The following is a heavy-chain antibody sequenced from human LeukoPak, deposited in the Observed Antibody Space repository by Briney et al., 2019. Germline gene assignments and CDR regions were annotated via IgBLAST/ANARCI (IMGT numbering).Heavy chain of an antibody. Sequence: SETLSLTCTVSGGSISSSSHFWGWIRQSPGKGLEWIGRLSNTGTTYYNPSLKSRVTISVDTSKNQFSLKLSSVTAADTAVYYCARDHRGSYYYWGQGTLVTVSS. V-gene: IGHV4-39*07. CDR1: GGSISSSSHF. CDR2: LSNTGTT. CDR3: ARDHRGSYYY. J-gene: IGHJ4*02. D-gene: IGHD1-26*01.